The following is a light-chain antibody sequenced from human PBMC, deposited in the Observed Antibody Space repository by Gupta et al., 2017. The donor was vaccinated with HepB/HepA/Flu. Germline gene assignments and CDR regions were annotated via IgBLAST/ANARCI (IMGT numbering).Light chain of an antibody. CDR3: QSFDNRLSGVV. Sequence: SVLTPPPSMSGAPGQRVTISCTGSNSDNGGGFDVQWYQHLPGTAPKLLVYGSNNRPSGIPDRISASKSGTSASLAITGLQAEDEAHYYCQSFDNRLSGVVFGGGTKLTVL. CDR2: GSN. V-gene: IGLV1-40*01. CDR1: NSDNGGGFD. J-gene: IGLJ2*01.